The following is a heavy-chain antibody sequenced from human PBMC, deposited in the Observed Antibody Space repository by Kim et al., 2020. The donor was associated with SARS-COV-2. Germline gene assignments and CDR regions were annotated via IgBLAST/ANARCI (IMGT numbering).Heavy chain of an antibody. J-gene: IGHJ1*01. CDR2: ISYDGSNK. V-gene: IGHV3-30*18. CDR3: AKDPKLAYYGSGSKRRGLREEQYFQH. Sequence: GGSLRLSCAASGFTFSSYGMHWVRQAPGKGLEWVAVISYDGSNKYYADSVKGRFTISRDNSKNTLYLQMNSLRAEDTAVYYCAKDPKLAYYGSGSKRRGLREEQYFQHWGQGTLVTVSS. D-gene: IGHD3-10*01. CDR1: GFTFSSYG.